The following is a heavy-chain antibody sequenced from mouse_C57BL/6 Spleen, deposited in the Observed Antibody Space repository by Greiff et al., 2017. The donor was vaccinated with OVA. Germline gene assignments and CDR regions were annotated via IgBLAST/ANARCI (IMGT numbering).Heavy chain of an antibody. CDR1: GYTFTRYW. V-gene: IGHV1-50*01. J-gene: IGHJ3*01. Sequence: QVQLQQPGAELVMPGASVKLSCKASGYTFTRYWMQWVKQRPGPGLEWIVEIAPSDSSTNYNQKFKGKSTLTVDTSSSTAYMQLSSLTSEDSAVYYCARENGCYYGADWGKGTLVTVSA. CDR2: IAPSDSST. D-gene: IGHD1-1*01. CDR3: ARENGCYYGAD.